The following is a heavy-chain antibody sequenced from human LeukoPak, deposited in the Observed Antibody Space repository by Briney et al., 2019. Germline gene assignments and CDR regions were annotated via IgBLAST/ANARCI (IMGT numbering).Heavy chain of an antibody. CDR1: GGSFSGYY. V-gene: IGHV4-34*01. Sequence: SETLSLTCAVYGGSFSGYYWSWIRQPPGKGLEWIGEINHSGSTNYNPSLKSRVTISVDTSKNQFSLELSSVTAADTAVYYCARGLYCSGGSCYRPFDYWGQGTLVTVSS. CDR3: ARGLYCSGGSCYRPFDY. D-gene: IGHD2-15*01. J-gene: IGHJ4*02. CDR2: INHSGST.